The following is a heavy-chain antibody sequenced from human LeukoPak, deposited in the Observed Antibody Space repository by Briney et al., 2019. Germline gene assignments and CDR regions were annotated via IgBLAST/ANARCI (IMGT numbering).Heavy chain of an antibody. CDR3: ARGPYSSSWYDFDY. J-gene: IGHJ4*02. Sequence: SETLSLTCTVSGGSISSYYWSWIRQPPGKGLEWVGYIYYSGSTNYNPSLKSRVTISVDTSKNQFSLKLSSVTAPDTAVYYCARGPYSSSWYDFDYWGQGTLVTVSS. V-gene: IGHV4-59*01. CDR2: IYYSGST. D-gene: IGHD6-13*01. CDR1: GGSISSYY.